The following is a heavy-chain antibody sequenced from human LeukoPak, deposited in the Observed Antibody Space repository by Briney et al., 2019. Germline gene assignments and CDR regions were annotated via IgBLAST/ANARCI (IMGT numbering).Heavy chain of an antibody. CDR3: AREDATTLDY. V-gene: IGHV1-46*01. CDR1: GYTFINCY. D-gene: IGHD2-15*01. J-gene: IGHJ4*02. Sequence: ASVKVSCKASGYTFINCYMHWVRQAPRQGLEWMGIINPSGGSTSYAQKFQGRVTMTRDMSTTTVYMELSSLRSEDTAVYYCAREDATTLDYWGQGTLVTVSS. CDR2: INPSGGST.